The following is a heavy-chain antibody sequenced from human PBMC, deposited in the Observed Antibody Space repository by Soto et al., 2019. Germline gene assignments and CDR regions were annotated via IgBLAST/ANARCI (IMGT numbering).Heavy chain of an antibody. V-gene: IGHV4-4*07. Sequence: QVQLQESGPGLVKPSETLSLTCTVSGGSISSYYWSWIRQPAGKGRECIGRIYTSGSTNYNPSLKSRVTMSVDTSKNQFSLKLSSVTAADTAVYYCASRTSGYYNHDAFDIWGQGTMVTVSS. J-gene: IGHJ3*02. CDR2: IYTSGST. D-gene: IGHD3-3*01. CDR1: GGSISSYY. CDR3: ASRTSGYYNHDAFDI.